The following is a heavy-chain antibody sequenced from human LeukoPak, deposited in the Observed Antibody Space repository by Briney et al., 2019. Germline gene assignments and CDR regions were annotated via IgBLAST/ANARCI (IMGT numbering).Heavy chain of an antibody. Sequence: GVSLRLSCAASGFPFRRHGMHGVRQVRGRGLECLAVISYDGRNKAYADSVKGRFTISRDNSNNPMHLQMNGLRAEDTAVYYCGKDMARIYYYGSGEIDYWGQGTQVTVSS. CDR3: GKDMARIYYYGSGEIDY. D-gene: IGHD3-10*01. CDR1: GFPFRRHG. J-gene: IGHJ4*02. CDR2: ISYDGRNK. V-gene: IGHV3-30*18.